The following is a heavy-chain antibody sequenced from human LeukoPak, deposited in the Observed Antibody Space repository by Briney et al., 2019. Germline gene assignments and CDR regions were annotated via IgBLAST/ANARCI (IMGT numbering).Heavy chain of an antibody. CDR2: IWYDGSNK. Sequence: GGSLRLSCAASGITFRNYGMHWVRQPPGKGLEWVAFIWYDGSNKYYADSVKGRFTISRDNSRNTLFLQMNSLRAEDTAVYYCATDRATQYFDYWGQGTLVSVSS. CDR3: ATDRATQYFDY. CDR1: GITFRNYG. D-gene: IGHD2-15*01. V-gene: IGHV3-30*02. J-gene: IGHJ4*02.